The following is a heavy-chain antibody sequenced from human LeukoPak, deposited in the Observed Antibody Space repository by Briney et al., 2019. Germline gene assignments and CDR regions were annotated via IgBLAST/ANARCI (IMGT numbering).Heavy chain of an antibody. CDR3: ARGYYDFWSGYLENNWFDP. CDR1: GYTFTGYY. J-gene: IGHJ5*02. V-gene: IGHV1-2*02. CDR2: INPNSGGT. D-gene: IGHD3-3*01. Sequence: ASVKVSCKASGYTFTGYYMHWVRQAPGQGLEWMGWINPNSGGTNYAQKFQGRVTMTRDKSISTAYMELSRLRSDDTAVYYCARGYYDFWSGYLENNWFDPWGQGTLVTVSS.